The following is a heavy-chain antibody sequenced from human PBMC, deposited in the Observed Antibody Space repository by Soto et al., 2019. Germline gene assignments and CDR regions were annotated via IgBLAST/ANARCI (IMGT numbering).Heavy chain of an antibody. V-gene: IGHV4-39*01. CDR1: GGSISSRSYY. J-gene: IGHJ6*02. Sequence: SETLSLTCTVSGGSISSRSYYWGWIRQPPGKGLEWIGSIYYSGSTYYNPSLKSRVTISVDTSKNQFSLKLSSVTAADTAVYYCARGEMATIDFDYYYGMYVWGQGTTVTVSS. CDR2: IYYSGST. D-gene: IGHD5-12*01. CDR3: ARGEMATIDFDYYYGMYV.